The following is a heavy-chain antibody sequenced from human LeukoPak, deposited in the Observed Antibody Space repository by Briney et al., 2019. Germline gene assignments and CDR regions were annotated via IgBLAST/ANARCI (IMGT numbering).Heavy chain of an antibody. CDR3: ARHWVPAAIYSWFDP. J-gene: IGHJ5*02. V-gene: IGHV5-51*01. Sequence: GGSLQISCKGSGSLFTSYWIGWVRQMPGKGLEWMGIIYPGDSDTRYSPSFQGQVTISADKSISTAYLQWSSLKASDTAMYYCARHWVPAAIYSWFDPWGQGTLVTVSS. CDR2: IYPGDSDT. D-gene: IGHD2-2*01. CDR1: GSLFTSYW.